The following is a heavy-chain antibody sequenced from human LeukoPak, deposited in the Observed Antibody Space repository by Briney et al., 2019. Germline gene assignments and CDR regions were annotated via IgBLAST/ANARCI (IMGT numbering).Heavy chain of an antibody. D-gene: IGHD1-26*01. CDR1: GFTFSSYS. CDR2: ISSSSSYI. V-gene: IGHV3-21*01. Sequence: PGGSLRLSCAASGFTFSSYSMNWVRQAPGKGLEWVSSISSSSSYIYYADSVKGRFTISRDNAKNSVYLQMKSLRAEDTTVYYCARDMGYSGSWPGYFDYWGQGVLVTVSS. CDR3: ARDMGYSGSWPGYFDY. J-gene: IGHJ4*02.